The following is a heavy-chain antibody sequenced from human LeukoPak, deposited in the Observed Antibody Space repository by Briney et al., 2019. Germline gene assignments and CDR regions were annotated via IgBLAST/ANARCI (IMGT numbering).Heavy chain of an antibody. J-gene: IGHJ5*02. CDR1: GGTFSSYA. V-gene: IGHV1-69*13. CDR3: ARSIVVVPAARYWDWFDP. Sequence: ASVKVSCRASGGTFSSYAISWVRQAPGEGLEWMGGIIPIFGTANYAQKFQGRVTITADESTSTAYMELSSLRSEDTAVYYCARSIVVVPAARYWDWFDPWGQGTLVTVSS. CDR2: IIPIFGTA. D-gene: IGHD2-2*01.